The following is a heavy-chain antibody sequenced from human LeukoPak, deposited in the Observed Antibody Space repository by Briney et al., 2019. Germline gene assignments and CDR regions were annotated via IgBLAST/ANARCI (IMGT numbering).Heavy chain of an antibody. Sequence: SVKVSCKASGGTFSSYAISWVRQAPGQGLEWMGGIIPIFGTANYAQKFQGRVTITADESTSTAYIELSSLRSEDTAVYYCARDHLAYYDSSGYCPFDYWGQGTLVTVSS. V-gene: IGHV1-69*13. CDR3: ARDHLAYYDSSGYCPFDY. CDR2: IIPIFGTA. J-gene: IGHJ4*02. D-gene: IGHD3-22*01. CDR1: GGTFSSYA.